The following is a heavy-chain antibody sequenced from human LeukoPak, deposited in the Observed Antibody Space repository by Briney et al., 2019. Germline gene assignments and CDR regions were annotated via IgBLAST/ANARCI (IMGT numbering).Heavy chain of an antibody. J-gene: IGHJ5*02. CDR2: INPKSGAT. V-gene: IGHV1-2*04. Sequence: ASVKVSCKASGYTFSDYYIHWVRQAPGAGLEWMGWINPKSGATYYEQKFQGWVTMTRDTSISTAYLQLSRLTSDDTAVYYCARVVYSFGYCDSTTCPNWFDPWGQGSLVIVSS. CDR1: GYTFSDYY. CDR3: ARVVYSFGYCDSTTCPNWFDP. D-gene: IGHD2-2*01.